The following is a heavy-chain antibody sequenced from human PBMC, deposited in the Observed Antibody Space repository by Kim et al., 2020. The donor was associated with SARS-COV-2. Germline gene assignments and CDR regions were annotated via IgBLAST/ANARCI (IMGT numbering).Heavy chain of an antibody. V-gene: IGHV3-23*01. CDR1: GFIFTNYA. CDR2: INGGDNST. D-gene: IGHD6-13*01. J-gene: IGHJ4*01. CDR3: TKVMGLTAGASNY. Sequence: GGSLRLSCVASGFIFTNYAMTWVRQAPGKGLEWVSGINGGDNSTYYADSVKGRFTISRDNSKNTLFLQMNSLRAEDTAIYYCTKVMGLTAGASNYWGQG.